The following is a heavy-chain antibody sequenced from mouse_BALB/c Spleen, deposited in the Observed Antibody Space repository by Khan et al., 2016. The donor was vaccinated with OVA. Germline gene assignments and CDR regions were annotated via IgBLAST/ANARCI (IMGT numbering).Heavy chain of an antibody. J-gene: IGHJ2*01. Sequence: EVQLQESGPGRVKASQSLSRTCTVTGYSITSGYGWNWIRQFPGNKLEWMGYISYSGSTNYNPSLKSRSYITRATSKKQFFLPLHSVTTEDTAKYYCSRTARITSWGHGTTLTVSS. CDR3: SRTARITS. D-gene: IGHD1-2*01. V-gene: IGHV3-2*02. CDR2: ISYSGST. CDR1: GYSITSGYG.